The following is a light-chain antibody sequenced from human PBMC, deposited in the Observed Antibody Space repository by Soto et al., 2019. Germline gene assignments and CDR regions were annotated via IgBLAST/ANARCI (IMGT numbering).Light chain of an antibody. V-gene: IGKV1-8*01. CDR3: QQYGSSPWT. J-gene: IGKJ1*01. CDR1: QGISSY. CDR2: AAS. Sequence: IQMTQSPSSLSASTGDRVTITCRASQGISSYLAWHQQQPGKAPKLLIYAASTLYGGVPSRFSGSGSGTDFALTITTLEPEDEAFYYCQQYGSSPWTFGQGTKV.